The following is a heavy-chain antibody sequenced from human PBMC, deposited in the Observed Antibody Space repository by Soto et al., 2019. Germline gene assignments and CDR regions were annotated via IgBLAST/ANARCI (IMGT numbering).Heavy chain of an antibody. CDR3: ARATRSPDF. V-gene: IGHV3-7*05. CDR1: GFTFSSLW. J-gene: IGHJ4*02. Sequence: EVQLVESGGDLVQPGRSLRLSCAASGFTFSSLWMTWVRQAPGKGLECVANINEDGSAKYYVESVKGRFTISRDNAKNSVYLQMVGLRAEDTAVYYCARATRSPDFRGQGTLVTVSS. CDR2: INEDGSAK.